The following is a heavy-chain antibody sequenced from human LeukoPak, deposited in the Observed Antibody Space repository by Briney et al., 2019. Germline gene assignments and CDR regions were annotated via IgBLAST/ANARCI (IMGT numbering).Heavy chain of an antibody. CDR1: GYTLTELS. J-gene: IGHJ4*02. V-gene: IGHV1-24*01. D-gene: IGHD2-15*01. Sequence: ASVKVSCKVSGYTLTELSMHWVRQAPGKGLEWMGGCDPEDGETIYAQKFQGRVTMTEDTSTDTAYMELSSLRSEDTAVYYCATDRGCSGGSCYPDYWGQGTLVTVSS. CDR2: CDPEDGET. CDR3: ATDRGCSGGSCYPDY.